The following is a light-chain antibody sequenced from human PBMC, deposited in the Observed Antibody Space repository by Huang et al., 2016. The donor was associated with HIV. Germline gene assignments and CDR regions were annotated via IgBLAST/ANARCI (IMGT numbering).Light chain of an antibody. J-gene: IGKJ1*01. Sequence: DIQMTQSPSSLSASVGDRVTITCRASQGLSKSLAWYQHKTGQAPRLLLYAASRLESGVPSRVSGSGSGADYTLTISSLQPEDFATYYCQQYYTTPRTFGQGTKVEVQ. CDR3: QQYYTTPRT. CDR2: AAS. V-gene: IGKV1-NL1*01. CDR1: QGLSKS.